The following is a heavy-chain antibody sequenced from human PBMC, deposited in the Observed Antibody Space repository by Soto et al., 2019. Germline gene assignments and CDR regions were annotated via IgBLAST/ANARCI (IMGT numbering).Heavy chain of an antibody. V-gene: IGHV4-34*01. J-gene: IGHJ4*02. CDR2: INHSGST. Sequence: PSETLSLTCAVYGGSFSGYYWSWIRQPPGKGLEWIGEINHSGSTNYNPSLKSRVTISVDTSKNQFSLKLSSVTAADTAVYYCARGPPYYDILTGSASYFDYWGQGTLVTVSS. D-gene: IGHD3-9*01. CDR3: ARGPPYYDILTGSASYFDY. CDR1: GGSFSGYY.